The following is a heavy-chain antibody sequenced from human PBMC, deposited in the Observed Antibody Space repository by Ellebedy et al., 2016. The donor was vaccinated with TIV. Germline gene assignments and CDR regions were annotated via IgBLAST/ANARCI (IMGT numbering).Heavy chain of an antibody. CDR3: AIGGGTYSSGWYRDY. Sequence: AASVKVSCKASGYTFTSYYMHWARQAPGQGLEWMGIINPSGGSTSYAQKFQGRVTMTRDTSTSTVYMELSSLRSEDTAVYYCAIGGGTYSSGWYRDYWGQGTLVTVSS. J-gene: IGHJ4*02. CDR2: INPSGGST. CDR1: GYTFTSYY. D-gene: IGHD6-19*01. V-gene: IGHV1-46*01.